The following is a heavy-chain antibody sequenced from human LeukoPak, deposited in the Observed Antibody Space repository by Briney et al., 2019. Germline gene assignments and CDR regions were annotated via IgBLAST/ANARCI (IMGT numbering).Heavy chain of an antibody. D-gene: IGHD1/OR15-1a*01. CDR1: GFDFSTQW. CDR2: VNQGATQK. Sequence: GGSLRLSCAASGFDFSTQWMSWVRQAPGKGLEWVAIVNQGATQKYYVDSVEGRFTISRDNAKNTLFLQMNSLRAEDTAVYYCARGWEQQGVGAFHVWGQGTMVTVSS. CDR3: ARGWEQQGVGAFHV. V-gene: IGHV3-7*01. J-gene: IGHJ3*01.